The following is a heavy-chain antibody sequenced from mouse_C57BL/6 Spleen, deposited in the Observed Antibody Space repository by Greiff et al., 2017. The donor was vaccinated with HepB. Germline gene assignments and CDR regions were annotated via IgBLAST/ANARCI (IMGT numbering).Heavy chain of an antibody. Sequence: QVQLKQSGAELARPGASVKLSCKASGYTFTSYGISWVKQRTGQGLEWIGEIYPRSGNTYYNEKFKGKATLTADKSSSTAYMELRSLTSEDSAVYFCARYRYYYGSSYYFDYWGQGTTLTVSS. CDR3: ARYRYYYGSSYYFDY. J-gene: IGHJ2*01. D-gene: IGHD1-1*01. V-gene: IGHV1-81*01. CDR2: IYPRSGNT. CDR1: GYTFTSYG.